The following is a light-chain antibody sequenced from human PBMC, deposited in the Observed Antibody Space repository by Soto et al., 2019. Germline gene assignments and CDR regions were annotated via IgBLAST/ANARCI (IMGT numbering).Light chain of an antibody. CDR3: QQYRKWPRT. V-gene: IGKV3-15*01. Sequence: EIVLTQSPAILSVSPGERVTLSCRASQSVVINLAWYQQRAGQAPTLLVYGASTKATDMPGRFSGRGSGKEFTLTINNLQSEDFAVYYCQQYRKWPRTFGQGSKGDIX. CDR1: QSVVIN. J-gene: IGKJ1*01. CDR2: GAS.